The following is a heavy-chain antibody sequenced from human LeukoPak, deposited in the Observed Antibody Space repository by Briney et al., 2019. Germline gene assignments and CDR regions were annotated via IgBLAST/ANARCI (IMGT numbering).Heavy chain of an antibody. V-gene: IGHV6-1*01. CDR3: ARDQDRMVRGVTMYHYGMDV. CDR1: GDSFSSNSAA. CDR2: TYYRSKWYN. Sequence: SQTLSLTCDLSGDSFSSNSAAWNWIRQSPSRGLEWLGRTYYRSKWYNDYAVSVKSQISINPDTTKNQFSLQLNSVIPEDTAVYYCARDQDRMVRGVTMYHYGMDVWGQGTTVTVSS. D-gene: IGHD3-10*01. J-gene: IGHJ6*02.